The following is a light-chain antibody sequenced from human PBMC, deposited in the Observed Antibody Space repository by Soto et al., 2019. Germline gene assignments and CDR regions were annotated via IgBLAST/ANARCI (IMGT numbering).Light chain of an antibody. V-gene: IGKV3-15*01. CDR3: QQYNNWPYT. J-gene: IGKJ2*01. CDR2: GAS. Sequence: EIVVTQSPDTLSVSPGEGATLSCRASQSIGNNLAWYRQKPGQAPRLVIYGASTRATGIPARFSGSGSGTEFTLTISSPQSEDFAVYYCQQYNNWPYTFGQGTKLEIK. CDR1: QSIGNN.